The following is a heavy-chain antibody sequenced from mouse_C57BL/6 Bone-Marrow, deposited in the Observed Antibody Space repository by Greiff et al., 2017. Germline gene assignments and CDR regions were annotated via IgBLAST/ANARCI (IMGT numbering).Heavy chain of an antibody. J-gene: IGHJ2*01. D-gene: IGHD1-1*01. Sequence: DVKLVESGGGLVKPGGSLKLSCAASGFTFSDYGMHWVRQAPEKGLEWVAYISSGSSTIYYAATVKGRFTISRDNAKNTLFLQMTSLRSEDTAMYYCAILRGPFDYWGQGTTLTVSS. CDR1: GFTFSDYG. V-gene: IGHV5-17*01. CDR2: ISSGSSTI. CDR3: AILRGPFDY.